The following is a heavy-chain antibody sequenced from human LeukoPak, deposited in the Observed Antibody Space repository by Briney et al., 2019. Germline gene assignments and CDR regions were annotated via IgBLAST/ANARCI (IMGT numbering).Heavy chain of an antibody. CDR3: ARHAGIAAPPGY. Sequence: SETLSLTCTVSGGSISSSSYYWGWIRQPPGKGLEWIGSIYYSGSTYYNPSLKSRVTISVDTSKNQFSLKLSSVTAADMAVYYCARHAGIAAPPGYWGQGTLVTVSS. CDR2: IYYSGST. V-gene: IGHV4-39*01. J-gene: IGHJ4*02. CDR1: GGSISSSSYY. D-gene: IGHD6-6*01.